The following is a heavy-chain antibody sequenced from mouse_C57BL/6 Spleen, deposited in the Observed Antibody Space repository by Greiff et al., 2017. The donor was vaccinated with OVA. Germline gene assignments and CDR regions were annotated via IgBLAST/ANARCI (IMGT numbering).Heavy chain of an antibody. J-gene: IGHJ3*01. Sequence: DVKLVESGGDLVKPGGSLKLSCAASGFTFSSYGMSWVRQTPDKRLEWVATISSGGSYTYYPDSVKGRFTISRDNAKNTLYLQMSSLKSEDTAMYYCARHYDYDGDRGFAYWGQGTLVTVSA. CDR3: ARHYDYDGDRGFAY. CDR1: GFTFSSYG. CDR2: ISSGGSYT. D-gene: IGHD2-4*01. V-gene: IGHV5-6*02.